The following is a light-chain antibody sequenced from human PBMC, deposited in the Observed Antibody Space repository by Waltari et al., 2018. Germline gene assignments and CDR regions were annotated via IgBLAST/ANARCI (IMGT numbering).Light chain of an antibody. V-gene: IGKV1-8*01. J-gene: IGKJ3*01. CDR2: AAS. CDR1: QGISSY. CDR3: QQYYSYPRT. Sequence: AIRITQSPSSLSASTGDRVTITCRASQGISSYLAWYQQKPGKAPKLLIYAASNLQSGVPSRFSGSGSGTDFTLTISCLQSEDFATYYCQQYYSYPRTFGPWTKVDIK.